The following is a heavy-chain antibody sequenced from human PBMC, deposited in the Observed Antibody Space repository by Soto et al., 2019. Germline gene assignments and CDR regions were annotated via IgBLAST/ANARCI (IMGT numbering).Heavy chain of an antibody. J-gene: IGHJ4*02. V-gene: IGHV3-53*01. CDR3: AARAGGGGY. CDR2: IYSGGYT. CDR1: GFTVSNNY. Sequence: EVQLVESGGGLIQPGGSLRLSCAVSGFTVSNNYMSWVRQAPGKGLEGVSVIYSGGYTAYGDSVKGRFTISRDNSKNTLYPQIKSLGADGAAVFYCAARAGGGGYWGQGTLVTVSS. D-gene: IGHD3-10*01.